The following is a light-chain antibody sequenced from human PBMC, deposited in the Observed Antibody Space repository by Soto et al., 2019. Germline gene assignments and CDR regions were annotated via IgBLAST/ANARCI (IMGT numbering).Light chain of an antibody. J-gene: IGLJ1*01. V-gene: IGLV2-14*01. CDR1: SSDVGAYNY. CDR2: DVS. CDR3: TSYTGSSTYV. Sequence: QSVLTQPASVSGSPGQSITISCTGTSSDVGAYNYVSWYQQNPGKAPKLMIFDVSNRPSGVSNRFSGSKSGNTASLTISGLQAEDEADYYCTSYTGSSTYVFGTGTKVTV.